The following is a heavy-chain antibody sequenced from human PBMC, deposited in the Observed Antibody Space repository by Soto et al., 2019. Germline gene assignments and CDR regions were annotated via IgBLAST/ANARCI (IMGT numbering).Heavy chain of an antibody. CDR1: VGSISSGDYY. CDR3: ARVGGFGATTIDY. V-gene: IGHV4-30-4*01. J-gene: IGHJ4*02. D-gene: IGHD3-10*01. CDR2: IYYSGSP. Sequence: QVQLQESGPGLVKPSQTLSLTCTVSVGSISSGDYYWSWIRQPPGKGLEWIGYIYYSGSPYYNPSVKSRVTISVDPSMNQFARKLSSVTAADTAVYYCARVGGFGATTIDYWGQGTLVTVSS.